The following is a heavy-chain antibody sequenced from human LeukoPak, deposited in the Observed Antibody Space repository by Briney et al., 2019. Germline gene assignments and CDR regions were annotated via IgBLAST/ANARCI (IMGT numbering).Heavy chain of an antibody. CDR3: AREVCAGCELVVVVAADLGGPADAFDI. Sequence: GASVRVSCKASGYTFTGYYMHWVRQAPGQGLEWMGWINPNSGGTNYAQKFQGRVTMTRDTSISTAYMELSRLRSDDTAVYYCAREVCAGCELVVVVAADLGGPADAFDIWGQGTMVTVSS. J-gene: IGHJ3*02. CDR1: GYTFTGYY. CDR2: INPNSGGT. D-gene: IGHD2-15*01. V-gene: IGHV1-2*02.